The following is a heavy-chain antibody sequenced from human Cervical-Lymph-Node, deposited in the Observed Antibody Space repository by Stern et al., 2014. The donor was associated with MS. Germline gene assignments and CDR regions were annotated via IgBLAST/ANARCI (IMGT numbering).Heavy chain of an antibody. CDR2: ISGYNGKI. V-gene: IGHV1-18*01. J-gene: IGHJ4*02. Sequence: VQLVQSGAEVKKPGASVKVSRKASDYTFTSYGISWVRQAPGQGLEWMGWISGYNGKIDYAQKFQGRVTMTIDISTTTAYMELRSLKSDDTAVYYCARDRWDRVFDYWGQGTLVTVSS. CDR1: DYTFTSYG. CDR3: ARDRWDRVFDY. D-gene: IGHD1-26*01.